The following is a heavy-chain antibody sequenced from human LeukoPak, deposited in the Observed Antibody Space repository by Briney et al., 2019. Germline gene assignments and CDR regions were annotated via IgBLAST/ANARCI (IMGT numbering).Heavy chain of an antibody. D-gene: IGHD5-18*01. Sequence: SETLSLTCAVSSYSISSGYYWGWVRQPPGQGLEWIRSISHSGSTYYNPSFKSRATISIDTSKNQFSLKLNSVTAADTAMYYCVRAVDSYYFDSWGQGTLVTVSS. CDR1: SYSISSGYY. J-gene: IGHJ4*02. V-gene: IGHV4-38-2*01. CDR2: ISHSGST. CDR3: VRAVDSYYFDS.